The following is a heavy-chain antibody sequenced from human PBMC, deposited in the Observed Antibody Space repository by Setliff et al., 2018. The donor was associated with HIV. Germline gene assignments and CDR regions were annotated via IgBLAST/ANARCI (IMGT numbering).Heavy chain of an antibody. D-gene: IGHD2-21*02. Sequence: SETLSLTCAVYGASFSDSYYNWIRQPPGKGLEWIGQISHTGSTNYNSSLESRVTMSVDTSKNHFSLTLTSMTAADTAIYYCARHQRLPGVQPPYWYFDLWGRGTLVTVSS. V-gene: IGHV4-34*01. CDR3: ARHQRLPGVQPPYWYFDL. J-gene: IGHJ2*01. CDR1: GASFSDSY. CDR2: ISHTGST.